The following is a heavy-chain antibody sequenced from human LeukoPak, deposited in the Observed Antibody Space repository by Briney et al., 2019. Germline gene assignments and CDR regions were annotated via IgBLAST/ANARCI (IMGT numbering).Heavy chain of an antibody. J-gene: IGHJ3*02. CDR1: GGSISSYY. CDR3: AXXXXLRVVPDAFDI. CDR2: IYYSGST. Sequence: SETLSLTCTVSGGSISSYYWSWIRQPPGKGLEWIGYIYYSGSTNYNPSLKSRVTISVDTSKNQFSLKLSSVTAADTAVYYCAXXXXLRVVPDAFDIWGQGTMVTVSS. V-gene: IGHV4-59*08. D-gene: IGHD2-2*01.